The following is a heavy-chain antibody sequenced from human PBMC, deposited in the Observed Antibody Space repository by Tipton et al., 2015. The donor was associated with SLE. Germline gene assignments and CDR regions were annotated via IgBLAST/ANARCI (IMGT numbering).Heavy chain of an antibody. Sequence: TLSLTCTVSGGSISSGYYYWSWIRQPAGKGLEWIGRVYASGSTNYNPSLKSRVTISVDTSKNQFSLKLSSVTAADTAVYYCAREGAGWSYWGQGTLVTVSS. CDR2: VYASGST. CDR1: GGSISSGYYY. CDR3: AREGAGWSY. J-gene: IGHJ4*02. V-gene: IGHV4-61*02. D-gene: IGHD2-15*01.